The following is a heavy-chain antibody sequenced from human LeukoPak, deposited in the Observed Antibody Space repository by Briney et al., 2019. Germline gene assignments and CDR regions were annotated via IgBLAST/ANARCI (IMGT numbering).Heavy chain of an antibody. CDR2: IRGSGGST. D-gene: IGHD3-22*01. Sequence: GRSLRLSCAASGFTFSSYAMSWARQAPGKGLGWVSAIRGSGGSTYYADSVKGRFTIYRDKSKNTLYLQMNSLRAEDTAVYYCANPPNHRWLRGYYFDYWGQGTLVTVSS. CDR1: GFTFSSYA. CDR3: ANPPNHRWLRGYYFDY. J-gene: IGHJ4*02. V-gene: IGHV3-23*01.